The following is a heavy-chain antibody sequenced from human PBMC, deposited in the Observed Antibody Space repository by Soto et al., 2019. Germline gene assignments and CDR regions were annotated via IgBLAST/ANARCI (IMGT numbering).Heavy chain of an antibody. J-gene: IGHJ4*02. CDR3: ARGGDGYNFGAVY. Sequence: ASVKVSCKVSGYTLSELSMHWVRQAPGKGLEWMGGFDPEDGDTIYAQNFQGRVTVTTDESTNTVYMELRSLRSDDTAVYYCARGGDGYNFGAVYWGQGTPVTVS. CDR2: FDPEDGDT. D-gene: IGHD2-21*01. CDR1: GYTLSELS. V-gene: IGHV1-24*01.